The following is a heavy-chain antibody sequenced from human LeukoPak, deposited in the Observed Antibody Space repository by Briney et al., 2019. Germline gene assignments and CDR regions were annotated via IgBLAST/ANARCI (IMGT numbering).Heavy chain of an antibody. Sequence: PGGSLRLSCSACGFTFSSYAMHWVRQAPGKGLEYVSVITSNGGSTYYADSVKGRFTISRDNSKNTLYLQMSSLRAEDTAVYYCARDIVVVPAAIYYYYYGMDVWGQGTTVTVSS. V-gene: IGHV3-64D*09. CDR2: ITSNGGST. CDR3: ARDIVVVPAAIYYYYYGMDV. D-gene: IGHD2-2*01. CDR1: GFTFSSYA. J-gene: IGHJ6*02.